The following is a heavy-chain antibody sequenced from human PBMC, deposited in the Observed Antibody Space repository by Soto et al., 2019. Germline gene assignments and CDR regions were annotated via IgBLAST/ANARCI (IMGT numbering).Heavy chain of an antibody. J-gene: IGHJ6*03. CDR3: AKLVVAATPRWGYMDV. CDR2: INHSGST. V-gene: IGHV4-34*01. CDR1: GGSFSGYY. Sequence: SETLSLTCAVYGGSFSGYYWSWIRQPPGKGLEWIGEINHSGSTNYNPSLKSRVTISVDTSKNQFSLKLSSVTAADTAVYYCAKLVVAATPRWGYMDVWGKGTTVTVSS. D-gene: IGHD2-15*01.